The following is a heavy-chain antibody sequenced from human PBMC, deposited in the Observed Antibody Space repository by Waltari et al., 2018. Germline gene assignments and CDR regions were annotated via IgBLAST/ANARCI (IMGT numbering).Heavy chain of an antibody. CDR3: ARGPNYWYYYMDV. Sequence: QVQLQQWGAGLLKPSEPLSLTCAVYGGSFSGYYWSWIRQPPGKGLEWIGEINHSGSTNYNPSLKSRVTISVDTSKNQFSLKLSSVTAADTAVYYCARGPNYWYYYMDVWGKGTTVTVSS. D-gene: IGHD4-4*01. V-gene: IGHV4-34*01. CDR1: GGSFSGYY. J-gene: IGHJ6*03. CDR2: INHSGST.